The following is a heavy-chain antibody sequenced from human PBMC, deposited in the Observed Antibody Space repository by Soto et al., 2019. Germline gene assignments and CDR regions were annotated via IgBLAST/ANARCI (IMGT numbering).Heavy chain of an antibody. CDR2: IYWNDDK. CDR1: GFSLRTSGVG. D-gene: IGHD6-19*01. V-gene: IGHV2-5*01. Sequence: QITLKESGPTLVKPTQPLTLTCIFSGFSLRTSGVGVGWIRQPPGKALEWLGFIYWNDDKRYSPSLKIRLTITKDTSKNQVVLTMTNMDPVDTATYYCAKSGSSGWYGWFDPWGQGTLVTVSS. CDR3: AKSGSSGWYGWFDP. J-gene: IGHJ5*02.